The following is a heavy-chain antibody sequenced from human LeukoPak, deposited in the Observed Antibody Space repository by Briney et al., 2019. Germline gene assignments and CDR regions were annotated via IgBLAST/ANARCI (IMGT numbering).Heavy chain of an antibody. Sequence: GGSLRLSCAASGFTFSSYAMTWVRRAPGKGLEWVSYISGSGSTIYYTDSVKGRFTISRDNAKNSLYLQMNSLRAEDTAVYYCAGLVLDYWGQGTLVTVSS. V-gene: IGHV3-48*03. D-gene: IGHD6-19*01. CDR1: GFTFSSYA. CDR3: AGLVLDY. J-gene: IGHJ4*02. CDR2: ISGSGSTI.